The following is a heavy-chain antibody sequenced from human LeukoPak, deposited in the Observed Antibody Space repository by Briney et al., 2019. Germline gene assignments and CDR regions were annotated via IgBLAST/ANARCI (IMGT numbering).Heavy chain of an antibody. D-gene: IGHD3-22*01. V-gene: IGHV4-38-2*02. J-gene: IGHJ4*02. Sequence: PSETLSLTCTVSGYSISSGYYWGWIRQPPGKGLEWIGSIYHSGSTYYNPSLKSRVTISVDTSKSQFSLRLSSVTAADTAVYYCARDPNDSREGFDYWGQGTLVTVSS. CDR3: ARDPNDSREGFDY. CDR1: GYSISSGYY. CDR2: IYHSGST.